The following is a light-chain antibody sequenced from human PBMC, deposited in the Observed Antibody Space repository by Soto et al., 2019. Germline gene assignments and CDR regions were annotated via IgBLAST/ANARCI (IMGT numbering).Light chain of an antibody. CDR3: SSYTTGGSYV. J-gene: IGLJ1*01. V-gene: IGLV2-14*01. CDR2: DVS. Sequence: QSALTQPASVSGSPGLSIAISCTGTSSDVGGYNSVSWYQQHPGKAPKLMIYDVSNRPSGVSNRFSGSKSGNTASLTISGLQAEDGGDYYGSSYTTGGSYVFGPGTKHTVL. CDR1: SSDVGGYNS.